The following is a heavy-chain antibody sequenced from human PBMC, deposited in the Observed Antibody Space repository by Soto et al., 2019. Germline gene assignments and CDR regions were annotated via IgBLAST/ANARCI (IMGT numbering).Heavy chain of an antibody. D-gene: IGHD1-1*01. CDR1: GGCISSGGYY. V-gene: IGHV4-31*03. J-gene: IGHJ4*02. Sequence: TLSLTCTVSGGCISSGGYYWSWIRQHPGKGLEWIGYIYYSGSTYYNPSLKSRVTISVDTSKNQFSLKLSSVTAADTAVYYCARLEEDSMYFDYWGQGTLVTVSS. CDR3: ARLEEDSMYFDY. CDR2: IYYSGST.